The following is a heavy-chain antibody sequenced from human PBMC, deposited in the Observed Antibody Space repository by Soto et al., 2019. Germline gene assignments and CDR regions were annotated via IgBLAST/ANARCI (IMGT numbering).Heavy chain of an antibody. Sequence: QITLKESGPLLVKPTQTLTLTCTFSGFSLSTTAVGVGWIRQPPGKVLEWLALIYWDGDRRYSPSLKSRLTITKDTSKNQVVLIMTNMDPVDTATYYCAHRGWHTFDYWGQGTLVTVSS. D-gene: IGHD2-15*01. CDR2: IYWDGDR. CDR1: GFSLSTTAVG. CDR3: AHRGWHTFDY. V-gene: IGHV2-5*02. J-gene: IGHJ4*02.